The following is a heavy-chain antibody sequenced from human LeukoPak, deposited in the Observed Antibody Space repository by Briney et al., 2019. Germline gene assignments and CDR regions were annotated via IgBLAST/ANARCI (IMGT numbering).Heavy chain of an antibody. V-gene: IGHV3-23*01. CDR3: AKDGGGYYPYYYYYMDV. CDR2: ISGSADNT. J-gene: IGHJ6*03. D-gene: IGHD3-22*01. Sequence: GGSLRLACAAAGFTFNNYGKSWVRQAPGKGLEWVSAISGSADNTYYVDSVKGRFTIARDNSKNTLYLQMNSLRAEDTAVYYCAKDGGGYYPYYYYYMDVWGKGTTVTISS. CDR1: GFTFNNYG.